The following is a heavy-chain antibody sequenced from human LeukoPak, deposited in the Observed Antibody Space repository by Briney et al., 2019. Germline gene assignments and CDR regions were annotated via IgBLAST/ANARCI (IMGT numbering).Heavy chain of an antibody. V-gene: IGHV4-4*07. Sequence: SETLSLTCTVSGGSISSYYWSWIRQPAGKGLEWIGRIYTSGSTNYNPSLKSRVTISVDTSKNQFSLKLSSVTAADTAVYYCARGGFMVRGVIIRYYYYYYMDVWGKGTTVTISS. CDR3: ARGGFMVRGVIIRYYYYYYMDV. D-gene: IGHD3-10*01. CDR2: IYTSGST. J-gene: IGHJ6*03. CDR1: GGSISSYY.